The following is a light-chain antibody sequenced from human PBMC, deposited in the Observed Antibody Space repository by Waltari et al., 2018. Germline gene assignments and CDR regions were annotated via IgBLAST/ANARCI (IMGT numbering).Light chain of an antibody. CDR2: VTV. Sequence: QTVVTQEPSLTVSPGGTVTLTCASSAGPVTTDYFVNCVQQKPAQAPGPLIFVTVNTRSSAPARFSGCLLGGEASLTLSGAQAEDEADYYTLRYFGVVHGVFGGGTKLTVL. CDR3: LRYFGVVHGV. V-gene: IGLV7-43*01. J-gene: IGLJ3*02. CDR1: AGPVTTDYF.